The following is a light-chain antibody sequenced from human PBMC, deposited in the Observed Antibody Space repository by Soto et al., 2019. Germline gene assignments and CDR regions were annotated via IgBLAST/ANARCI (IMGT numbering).Light chain of an antibody. Sequence: EIVLTQSPGTLSLSPVERATLSCRASQNVDSNYLAWYQQKPGQAPRLLIYGASTRATGIPDRFGGSGSGTDFTLTISRLEPEDFAVYYCQQYSFLPRTFGQGTKVDIK. CDR3: QQYSFLPRT. V-gene: IGKV3-20*01. J-gene: IGKJ1*01. CDR1: QNVDSNY. CDR2: GAS.